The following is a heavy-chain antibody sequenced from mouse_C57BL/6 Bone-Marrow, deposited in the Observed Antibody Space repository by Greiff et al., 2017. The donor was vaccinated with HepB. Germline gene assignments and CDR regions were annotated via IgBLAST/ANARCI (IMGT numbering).Heavy chain of an antibody. Sequence: QVQLQQSGPGLVQPSQSLSITCTVSGFSLTSYGVHWVRQSAGKGLEWLGVIWSGGSTDYNAAFISRLSISKDNSKSQVFFKMNSLQADDTAIYYCARPPTPGYFDYWGQGTTLTVSS. V-gene: IGHV2-2*01. D-gene: IGHD4-1*02. J-gene: IGHJ2*01. CDR2: IWSGGST. CDR3: ARPPTPGYFDY. CDR1: GFSLTSYG.